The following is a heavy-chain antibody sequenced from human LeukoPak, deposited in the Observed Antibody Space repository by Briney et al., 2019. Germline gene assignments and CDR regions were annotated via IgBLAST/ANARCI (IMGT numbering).Heavy chain of an antibody. Sequence: PSETLSLTCSVSGGSISLSYYYWSWIRQPPGKGLEWIGEINHSGSTNYNPSLKSRVTISVDTSKNQFSLKLSSVTAADTAVYYCARANPIAANPTFDYWGQGTLVTVSS. CDR3: ARANPIAANPTFDY. J-gene: IGHJ4*02. V-gene: IGHV4-34*01. CDR1: GGSISLSYYY. D-gene: IGHD6-13*01. CDR2: INHSGST.